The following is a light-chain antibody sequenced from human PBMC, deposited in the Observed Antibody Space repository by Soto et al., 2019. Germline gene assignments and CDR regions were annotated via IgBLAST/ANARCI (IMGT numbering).Light chain of an antibody. Sequence: QSVLTQPPSVSGAPGQRVTISCTGSSSNIGAGYDVHWYQQLPGTAPKLLIYGNSNRPSGVPDRFSGSKSGTSASLAITGLQAYDEADYYCQSYDSSLSVSVFGTGTKVTVL. V-gene: IGLV1-40*01. J-gene: IGLJ1*01. CDR3: QSYDSSLSVSV. CDR2: GNS. CDR1: SSNIGAGYD.